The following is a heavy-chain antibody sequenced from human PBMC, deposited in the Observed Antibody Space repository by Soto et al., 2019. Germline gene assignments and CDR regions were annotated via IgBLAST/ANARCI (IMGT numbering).Heavy chain of an antibody. Sequence: QVQMVESGGGVVQPGRSLRLSCAASGFSFSTYGMHWVRQAPGKGLEWLAVISNDGRNTYYADSVKGRFTISRDNSKDTLFLQMNSLSGEDTAIYYCAKVIRADSTSSNFYYYSGMDVWGQGTTVTVSS. CDR1: GFSFSTYG. CDR3: AKVIRADSTSSNFYYYSGMDV. V-gene: IGHV3-30*18. CDR2: ISNDGRNT. D-gene: IGHD6-6*01. J-gene: IGHJ6*02.